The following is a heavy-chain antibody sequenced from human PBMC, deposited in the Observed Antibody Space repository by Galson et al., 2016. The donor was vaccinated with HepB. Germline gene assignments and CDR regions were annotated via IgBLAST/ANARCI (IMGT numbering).Heavy chain of an antibody. CDR1: GFTFSNYN. CDR3: VKERVDDGRIGELSY. D-gene: IGHD3-10*01. Sequence: SLRLSCAASGFTFSNYNFNWVRQAPGKGLEWLSFISTSSHIYYADSIKGRFTISRDSAKNSLYLQMSSLRADDTAIYFCVKERVDDGRIGELSYRGQGTLVTVSS. J-gene: IGHJ4*02. V-gene: IGHV3-69-1*01. CDR2: ISTSSHI.